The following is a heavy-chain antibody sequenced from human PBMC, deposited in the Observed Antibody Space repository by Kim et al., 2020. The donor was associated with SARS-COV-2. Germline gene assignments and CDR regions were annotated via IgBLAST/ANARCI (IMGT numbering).Heavy chain of an antibody. V-gene: IGHV3-23*01. CDR2: ISGSGGST. CDR3: AKEMATIEKRLDYFDY. D-gene: IGHD5-12*01. Sequence: GGSLRLSCAASGFTFSSYAMSWVRQAPGKGLEWVSAISGSGGSTYYADSVKGRFTISRDNSKNTLYLQMNSLRAEDTAVYYCAKEMATIEKRLDYFDYWGQGTLVTVSS. J-gene: IGHJ4*02. CDR1: GFTFSSYA.